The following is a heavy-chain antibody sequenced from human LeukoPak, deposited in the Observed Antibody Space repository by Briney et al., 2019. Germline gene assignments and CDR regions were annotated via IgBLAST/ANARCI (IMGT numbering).Heavy chain of an antibody. J-gene: IGHJ5*02. CDR3: ARGGDYGSGKYWFDP. V-gene: IGHV4-34*01. CDR2: INHSGST. CDR1: GGSFSGYF. D-gene: IGHD3-10*01. Sequence: SETLSLTCAVYGGSFSGYFWSWIRQPPGKGLEWIGEINHSGSTNYNPSLKSRVTISVDTSKNQFSLKLSSVTAADTAVYYCARGGDYGSGKYWFDPWGQGTLVTVSS.